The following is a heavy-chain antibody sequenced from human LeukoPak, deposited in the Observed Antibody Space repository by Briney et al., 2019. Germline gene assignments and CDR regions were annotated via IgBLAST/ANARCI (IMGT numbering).Heavy chain of an antibody. Sequence: SETLSLTCTVSGGSINSYYWSWIRQPPGKGLEWIGYISYSGSTNYNPSLKSRVTISVDTSKNQFFLKLSSVTAADTALYYCTRGNANWGQGTLVTVSS. CDR1: GGSINSYY. J-gene: IGHJ4*02. V-gene: IGHV4-59*01. CDR2: ISYSGST. CDR3: TRGNAN.